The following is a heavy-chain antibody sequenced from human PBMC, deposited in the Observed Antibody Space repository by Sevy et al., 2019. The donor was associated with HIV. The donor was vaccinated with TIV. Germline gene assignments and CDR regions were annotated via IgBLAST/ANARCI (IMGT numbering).Heavy chain of an antibody. CDR1: GFTFTDYW. D-gene: IGHD3-3*01. J-gene: IGHJ4*02. V-gene: IGHV3-7*01. Sequence: GGSLRLSCAASGFTFTDYWMSWVRQTPGKGLERVATIKQDESEKYYVDSVKGRFAISRDNDKNSVSLQMNGLRVEDAALSYCAREVGGFNWRPYYFDSWGQGTLVTVSS. CDR2: IKQDESEK. CDR3: AREVGGFNWRPYYFDS.